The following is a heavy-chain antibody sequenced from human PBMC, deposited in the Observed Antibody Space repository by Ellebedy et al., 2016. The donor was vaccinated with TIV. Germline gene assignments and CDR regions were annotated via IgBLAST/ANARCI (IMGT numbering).Heavy chain of an antibody. CDR2: INHSGST. CDR3: ARAVSHKPYAFDI. D-gene: IGHD1-14*01. V-gene: IGHV4-34*01. CDR1: GGSFSGYY. J-gene: IGHJ3*02. Sequence: SETLSLXCAVYGGSFSGYYWSWIRQPPGKGLEWIGEINHSGSTYYNPSLKSRVTISVDTSKNQFSLKLSSVTAADTAVYYCARAVSHKPYAFDIWGQGTMVTVSS.